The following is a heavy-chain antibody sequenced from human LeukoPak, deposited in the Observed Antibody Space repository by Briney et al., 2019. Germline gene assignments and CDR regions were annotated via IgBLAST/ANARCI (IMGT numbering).Heavy chain of an antibody. CDR3: AVKIQLWSYFDY. V-gene: IGHV4-38-2*01. CDR2: IYRSGTT. D-gene: IGHD5-18*01. CDR1: GYSISSGFY. J-gene: IGHJ4*02. Sequence: ASETLSLTCAVSGYSISSGFYWGWIRQPPGEGLEWIGSIYRSGTTYYNPSLKSRVTISVDTSKNQFSLKLSSVTAADTAVYYCAVKIQLWSYFDYWGQGTLVTVSS.